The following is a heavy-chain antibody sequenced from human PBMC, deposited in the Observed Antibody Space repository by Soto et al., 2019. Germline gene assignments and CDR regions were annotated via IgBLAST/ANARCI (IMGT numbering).Heavy chain of an antibody. V-gene: IGHV4-31*03. Sequence: QVQLQESGPGLVKPSQTLSLICTVSGGPIRSGDYYWTWIRQHPGKGLEYIGYIYYNGRTDYNPSLKRRVTISIDTSKNQFSLNLSSVTAADTAVYYWAQFDDYVRFDHWGQGTLVTVSS. D-gene: IGHD4-17*01. CDR1: GGPIRSGDYY. CDR3: AQFDDYVRFDH. CDR2: IYYNGRT. J-gene: IGHJ5*02.